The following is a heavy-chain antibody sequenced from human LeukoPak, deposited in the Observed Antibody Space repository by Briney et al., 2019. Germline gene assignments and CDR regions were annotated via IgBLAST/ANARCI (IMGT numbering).Heavy chain of an antibody. CDR3: ARDFPYSSSLDAFDI. J-gene: IGHJ3*02. V-gene: IGHV4-4*07. Sequence: SETLSLTCTVSGGSISNHYWTWIRQPAGKGLEWIGRIYTSGSTNYNPSLKSRVTMSVDTSNNQLSLKLSSVTAADTAVYYCARDFPYSSSLDAFDIWGQGTMVTVSS. CDR2: IYTSGST. CDR1: GGSISNHY. D-gene: IGHD6-13*01.